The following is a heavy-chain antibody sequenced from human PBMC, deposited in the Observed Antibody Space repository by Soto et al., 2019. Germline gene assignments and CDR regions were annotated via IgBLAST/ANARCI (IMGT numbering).Heavy chain of an antibody. D-gene: IGHD3-9*01. CDR1: GFTFSSYA. CDR2: ISGSGGST. V-gene: IGHV3-23*01. Sequence: PGGSLRLSCAASGFTFSSYAMSWVRQAPGKGLEWVSAISGSGGSTYYADSVKGRFTISRDNSKNTLYLQMNSLRAEDTAVYYCAKDRVKYFDWSGPHTWFDPWGQGTLVTXSS. CDR3: AKDRVKYFDWSGPHTWFDP. J-gene: IGHJ5*02.